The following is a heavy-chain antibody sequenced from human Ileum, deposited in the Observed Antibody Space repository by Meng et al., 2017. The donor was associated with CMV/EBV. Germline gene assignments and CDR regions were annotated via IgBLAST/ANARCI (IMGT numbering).Heavy chain of an antibody. CDR1: RGSMISSSYY. J-gene: IGHJ4*02. V-gene: IGHV4-39*07. CDR2: FYYGGGT. Sequence: LPESGPGLVKPSETVSLTCTVSRGSMISSSYYWGWIRQPPGKGLEWIGSFYYGGGTYYNPSLKSRVTLSVDASKNQFSLKLSSVTAADTAVYFCAGELWSLYYFDYWGPGILVTVSS. CDR3: AGELWSLYYFDY. D-gene: IGHD5-18*01.